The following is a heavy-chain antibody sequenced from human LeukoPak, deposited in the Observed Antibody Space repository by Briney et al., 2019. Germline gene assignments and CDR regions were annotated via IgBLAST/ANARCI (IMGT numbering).Heavy chain of an antibody. CDR3: ARGGAGYAFDY. CDR1: GFTVSTNY. V-gene: IGHV3-66*02. J-gene: IGHJ4*02. Sequence: GGSLRLSCAASGFTVSTNYMSWVRQAPGKGLEWVPVISSGGTPYYADSVKGRFTISRDSSENTLYLQMHSLRAEDTAVYYCARGGAGYAFDYWGQGTLVTVSS. D-gene: IGHD5-12*01. CDR2: ISSGGTP.